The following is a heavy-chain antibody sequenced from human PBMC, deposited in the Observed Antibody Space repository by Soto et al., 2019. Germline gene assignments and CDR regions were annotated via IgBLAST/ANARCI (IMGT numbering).Heavy chain of an antibody. V-gene: IGHV3-73*01. CDR3: TRPSGDYVLEY. CDR1: GFTFSDSA. Sequence: GGSLRLSCAASGFTFSDSAMHWVRQASGKGLEWVGHIRSKGDSYATTYAASVKGRFTISRDDSKNTAYLQMNSLKTEDTAVYYCTRPSGDYVLEYWGQGTLVTVSS. D-gene: IGHD4-17*01. J-gene: IGHJ4*02. CDR2: IRSKGDSYAT.